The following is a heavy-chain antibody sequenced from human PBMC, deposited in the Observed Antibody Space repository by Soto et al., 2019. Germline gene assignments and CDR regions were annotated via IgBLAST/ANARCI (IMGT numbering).Heavy chain of an antibody. CDR2: ISSTTNYI. V-gene: IGHV3-21*01. CDR3: ARESEDLTSNFDY. CDR1: GFTFTRYS. Sequence: GGSLRLSCAASGFTFTRYSMNWVRQAPGKGLEWVSSISSTTNYIYYADSMRGRFTVSRDNAKNSVYLEMNSLSAEDTAVYYCARESEDLTSNFDYWGQGTLVTVSS. J-gene: IGHJ4*02.